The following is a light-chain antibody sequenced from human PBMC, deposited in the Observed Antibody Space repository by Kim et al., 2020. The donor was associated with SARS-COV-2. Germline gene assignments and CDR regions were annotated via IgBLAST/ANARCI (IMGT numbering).Light chain of an antibody. J-gene: IGLJ3*02. CDR1: KLGDKY. CDR2: QDS. CDR3: QAWDSSFWV. Sequence: SYELTQPPSVSVSPGQTASITCSGDKLGDKYASWYQQKPGQSPVLVIYQDSKRPSGIPERFSGSNSGNTATLTISGTQAMDEADYYCQAWDSSFWVFGGGTQLTVL. V-gene: IGLV3-1*01.